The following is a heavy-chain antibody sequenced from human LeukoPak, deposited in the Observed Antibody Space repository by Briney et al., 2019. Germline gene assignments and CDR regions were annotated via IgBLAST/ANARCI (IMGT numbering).Heavy chain of an antibody. D-gene: IGHD3-10*01. CDR2: IYSTTGT. CDR1: GFTFSTYP. CDR3: ATDLHYAFDI. J-gene: IGHJ3*02. V-gene: IGHV3-48*02. Sequence: HPGGSLRLSCAASGFTFSTYPMNWVRQTPGKGLEWVSHIYSTTGTYADSVKGRFTISRDNAKNSLYLQMNSLRDEDTAIYYCATDLHYAFDIWGQGTVVTVSS.